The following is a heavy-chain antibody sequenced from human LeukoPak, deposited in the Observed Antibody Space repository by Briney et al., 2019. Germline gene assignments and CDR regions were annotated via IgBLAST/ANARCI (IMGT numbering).Heavy chain of an antibody. V-gene: IGHV3-23*01. Sequence: PGGSLRLSCAASGFTFTSYSMNWVRQAPGKGLEWVSTISGGGGSTYYADSVKGRFTISRDNSKNMLYLQMNSLRAEDTAVYYCARGGESYHFDYWGQGTLVTVSS. D-gene: IGHD1-26*01. CDR1: GFTFTSYS. J-gene: IGHJ4*02. CDR3: ARGGESYHFDY. CDR2: ISGGGGST.